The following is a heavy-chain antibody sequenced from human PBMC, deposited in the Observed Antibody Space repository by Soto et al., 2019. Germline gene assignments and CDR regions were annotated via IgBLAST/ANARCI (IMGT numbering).Heavy chain of an antibody. CDR1: GYSFTSYW. J-gene: IGHJ5*02. V-gene: IGHV5-51*01. Sequence: GESLKISCKGSGYSFTSYWIGWVRQMPGKGLEWMGIIYPGDSDTRYSPSFQGQVTISADKSISTAYLQWSSLKASDTAMYYCARQFYARFGGPPAGSIDPWGQGTLVTVS. CDR3: ARQFYARFGGPPAGSIDP. CDR2: IYPGDSDT. D-gene: IGHD3-10*01.